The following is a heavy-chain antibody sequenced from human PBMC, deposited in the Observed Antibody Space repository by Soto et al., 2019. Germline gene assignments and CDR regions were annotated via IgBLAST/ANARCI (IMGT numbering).Heavy chain of an antibody. CDR2: ISYGGDNK. J-gene: IGHJ4*02. Sequence: QVQLVESGGGVVQPGRSLRLSCAASGFIFSDYAMHWVRQAPGKGLEWVAVISYGGDNKYYADSVRGRFAISRDSLKNTLGLQMNGLSPEDTAMYHCAKARHSTSWYGLEADFWGQVTLVTVAS. D-gene: IGHD6-13*01. V-gene: IGHV3-30*09. CDR1: GFIFSDYA. CDR3: AKARHSTSWYGLEADF.